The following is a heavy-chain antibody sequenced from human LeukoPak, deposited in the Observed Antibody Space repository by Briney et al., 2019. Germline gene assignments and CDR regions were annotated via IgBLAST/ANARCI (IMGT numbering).Heavy chain of an antibody. V-gene: IGHV3-48*02. D-gene: IGHD4-11*01. CDR2: ITTSSTTE. Sequence: QPGGSLRLSCAASGFAFNTYSMNWVRQAPGKGLQWVSSITTSSTTEYYADSVKGRFTISRDNAKNSLYLQMDSLRDEDTAVYYCVRDAAYSAFNMWGQGTMVTVSS. CDR1: GFAFNTYS. CDR3: VRDAAYSAFNM. J-gene: IGHJ3*02.